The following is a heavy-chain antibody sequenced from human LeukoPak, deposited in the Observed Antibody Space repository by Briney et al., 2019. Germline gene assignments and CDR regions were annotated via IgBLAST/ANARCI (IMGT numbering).Heavy chain of an antibody. CDR2: IYSSGNT. CDR1: SVSSNY. CDR3: ARHLSGTTMSHYFDF. J-gene: IGHJ4*02. Sequence: SVSSNYMSWVRQSPGKGLEWIASIYSSGNTHSNPSLKSRVSISVDTSKNQVSLKLYSVTASDAAIYYCARHLSGTTMSHYFDFWGQGTLVTVSS. D-gene: IGHD1-1*01. V-gene: IGHV4-39*01.